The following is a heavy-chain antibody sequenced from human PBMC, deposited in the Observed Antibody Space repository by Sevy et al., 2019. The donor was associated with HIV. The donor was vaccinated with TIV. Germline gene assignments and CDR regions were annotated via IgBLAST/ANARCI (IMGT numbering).Heavy chain of an antibody. CDR1: GFTFSSYA. CDR2: ISYDGSNK. D-gene: IGHD1-26*01. J-gene: IGHJ4*02. Sequence: GGSLRLSCAASGFTFSSYAMHWVRQAPGKGLEWVAVISYDGSNKYYADSVKGRFTISRDNSKNTRYLQMNSLRAEDTAVYYCAREYMVGGPGGYWGQGTLVTVSS. V-gene: IGHV3-30-3*01. CDR3: AREYMVGGPGGY.